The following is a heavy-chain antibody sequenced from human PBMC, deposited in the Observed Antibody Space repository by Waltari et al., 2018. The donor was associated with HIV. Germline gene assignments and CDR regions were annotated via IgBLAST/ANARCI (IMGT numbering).Heavy chain of an antibody. CDR2: ISGYNGDT. J-gene: IGHJ4*02. D-gene: IGHD3-22*01. CDR1: GSTFTNYG. V-gene: IGHV1-18*01. Sequence: QVHLVQSGAELRKPGASVTVSCKSSGSTFTNYGITWVRQAPGQGLEWMGWISGYNGDTKYAQKVRGRVTMTTDTSTSTAYLEMGSLRFDDTAVYYCARDHYYGSSGYYSDYWGQGTLVTVSS. CDR3: ARDHYYGSSGYYSDY.